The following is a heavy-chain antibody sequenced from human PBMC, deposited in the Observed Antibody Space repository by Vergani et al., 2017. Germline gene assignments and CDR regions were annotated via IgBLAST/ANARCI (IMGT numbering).Heavy chain of an antibody. J-gene: IGHJ6*03. CDR1: GFPFSSYA. CDR3: AKTSRIGYYMDV. D-gene: IGHD2-15*01. V-gene: IGHV3-23*01. CDR2: SSGSGGST. Sequence: EVQLLVSGGGLVQPGGSLRLSCAASGFPFSSYAMSWVRQAPGKGLEWVSASSGSGGSTYYADSVKGRFTISRDNSKNTLYLQMNSLRAEDTAVYYCAKTSRIGYYMDVWGKGTTVTVSS.